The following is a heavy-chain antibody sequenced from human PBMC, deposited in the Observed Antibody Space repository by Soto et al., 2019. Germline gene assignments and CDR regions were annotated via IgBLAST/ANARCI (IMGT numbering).Heavy chain of an antibody. V-gene: IGHV1-46*01. CDR1: GDTFTRYY. Sequence: GAAEKVSCKAPGDTFTRYYLNWVRQAPGQGLEWMGVINPHGGSTKYAQKFQGRVTMTRDTSMSTVYMELRSLRSDYTAIYYCTTSNLGVDFWGPGTLVTVSS. J-gene: IGHJ4*02. D-gene: IGHD2-15*01. CDR2: INPHGGST. CDR3: TTSNLGVDF.